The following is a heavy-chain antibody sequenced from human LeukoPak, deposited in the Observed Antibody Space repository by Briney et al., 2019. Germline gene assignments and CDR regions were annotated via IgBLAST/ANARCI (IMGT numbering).Heavy chain of an antibody. CDR3: ARALWPGNYDPCMGY. D-gene: IGHD3-3*01. J-gene: IGHJ4*02. V-gene: IGHV1-69*13. CDR2: IIPIFGTA. Sequence: ASVKVSCKASGGTFSSYAISWVRQAPGQGLEWMGGIIPIFGTANYAQKFQGRVTITADESTSTAYMELSRLRSDDTAVYYCARALWPGNYDPCMGYWGQGTLVTVSS. CDR1: GGTFSSYA.